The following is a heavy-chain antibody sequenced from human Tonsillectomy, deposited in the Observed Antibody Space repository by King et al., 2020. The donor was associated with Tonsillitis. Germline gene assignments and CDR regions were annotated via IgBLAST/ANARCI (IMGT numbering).Heavy chain of an antibody. CDR2: INPSGGST. CDR3: GSDSSGRGGGLDV. CDR1: GYTFTRYY. V-gene: IGHV1-46*03. Sequence: QLVQSGAEVKKPGASVKVSCKASGYTFTRYYMHWVRQAPGQGLEWMGIINPSGGSTSYAQKFQGRVTMTRDTSTSTVYMELSSLRSEDTAVYYCGSDSSGRGGGLDVWGQGTTVTVSS. J-gene: IGHJ6*02. D-gene: IGHD6-19*01.